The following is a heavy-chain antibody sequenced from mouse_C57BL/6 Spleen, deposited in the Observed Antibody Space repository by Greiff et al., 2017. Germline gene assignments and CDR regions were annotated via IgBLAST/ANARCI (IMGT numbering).Heavy chain of an antibody. Sequence: EVMLVESGGGLVKPGGSLKLSCAASGFTFSSYAMSWVRQTPEKRLEWVATISDGGSYTYYPDNVKGRFTISRDNAKNNLYLQMSHLKSEDTAMXYCARDYYEYDGGYYVDYWGQGTTLTVSS. CDR1: GFTFSSYA. CDR2: ISDGGSYT. D-gene: IGHD2-4*01. V-gene: IGHV5-4*01. CDR3: ARDYYEYDGGYYVDY. J-gene: IGHJ2*01.